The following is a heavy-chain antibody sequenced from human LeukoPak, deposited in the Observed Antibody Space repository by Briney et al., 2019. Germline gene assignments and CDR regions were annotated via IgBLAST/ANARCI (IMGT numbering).Heavy chain of an antibody. D-gene: IGHD6-19*01. J-gene: IGHJ6*03. V-gene: IGHV3-7*01. CDR2: IKQDGSEK. Sequence: PGGSPRLSCAASGFTFSSYWMSWVRQAPGKGLEWVANIKQDGSEKYYVDSVKGRFTISRDNAKNSLYLQMNSLRAEDTAVYYCARDRAVAGRSPAYYYYMDVWGKGTTVTVSS. CDR1: GFTFSSYW. CDR3: ARDRAVAGRSPAYYYYMDV.